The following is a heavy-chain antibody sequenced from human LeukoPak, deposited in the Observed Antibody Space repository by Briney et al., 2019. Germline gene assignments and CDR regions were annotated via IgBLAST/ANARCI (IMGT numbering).Heavy chain of an antibody. CDR3: ARAKQERYFDWYTFDY. CDR2: ISSSSSYI. V-gene: IGHV3-21*01. J-gene: IGHJ4*02. D-gene: IGHD3-9*01. Sequence: RGSLRLSCAASGLTFSSYSMNWVRQAPGKGLEWVSSISSSSSYIYYADSVKGRFTISRDNAKNSLYLQMNSLRAEDTAVNYCARAKQERYFDWYTFDYWGQGTLVTVSS. CDR1: GLTFSSYS.